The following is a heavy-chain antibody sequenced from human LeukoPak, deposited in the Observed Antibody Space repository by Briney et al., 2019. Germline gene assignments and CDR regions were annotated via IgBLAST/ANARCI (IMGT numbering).Heavy chain of an antibody. V-gene: IGHV4-61*08. CDR2: IHYTGST. CDR3: ARDSGSGWYVLDS. J-gene: IGHJ4*02. CDR1: GGSISSGDYY. Sequence: SETLSLTCTVSGGSISSGDYYWSWIRQPPGKGLEWIAYIHYTGSTNYNPSLKSRVTISLDTSKGQFSLNLPSVTAGDTAVYYCARDSGSGWYVLDSWGQGTLVSVSS. D-gene: IGHD6-19*01.